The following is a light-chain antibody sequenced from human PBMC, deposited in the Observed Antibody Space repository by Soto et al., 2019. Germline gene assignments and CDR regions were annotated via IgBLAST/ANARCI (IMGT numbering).Light chain of an antibody. Sequence: QSVLTQPPSVSAAPGQKVTISCSGSSSNIGSNSVSWYQQLPGTAPKLLIYNDNKRPSGVPDRFSGSKSGTSATLAITGYQAGDEADYYCGSWDSSLSAYVFGTGTKVTVL. CDR1: SSNIGSNS. CDR3: GSWDSSLSAYV. J-gene: IGLJ1*01. CDR2: NDN. V-gene: IGLV1-51*01.